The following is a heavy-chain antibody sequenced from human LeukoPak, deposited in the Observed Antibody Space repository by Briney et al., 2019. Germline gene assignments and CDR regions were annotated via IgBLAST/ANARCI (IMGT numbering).Heavy chain of an antibody. J-gene: IGHJ4*02. V-gene: IGHV1-2*02. CDR1: GYTFTGYY. Sequence: GASVKVSCKASGYTFTGYYMHWVRQAPGQGLEWMGWINPNSGGTNYAQKFQGRVTMTRDTSISTAYMELSRLRSDGTAVYYCARVVGATEYFDYWGQGTLVTVSS. CDR3: ARVVGATEYFDY. CDR2: INPNSGGT. D-gene: IGHD1-26*01.